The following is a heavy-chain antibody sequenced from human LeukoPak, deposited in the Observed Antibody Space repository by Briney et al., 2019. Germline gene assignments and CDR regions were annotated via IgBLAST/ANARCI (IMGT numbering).Heavy chain of an antibody. CDR3: AKDYGDYNFDY. CDR1: GFTFSRYG. J-gene: IGHJ4*01. V-gene: IGHV3-30*18. CDR2: ISYDGNNK. Sequence: PGRSLRLSCAASGFTFSRYGMHWVRQAPGKGLEWVAVISYDGNNKYYADSVKGRFTISRDNSKNTLYLQMNGLRAEDTAVYYCAKDYGDYNFDYGGHGSLVAVSS. D-gene: IGHD4-17*01.